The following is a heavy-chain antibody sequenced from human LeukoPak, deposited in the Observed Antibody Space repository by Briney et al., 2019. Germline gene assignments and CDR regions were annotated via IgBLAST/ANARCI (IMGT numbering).Heavy chain of an antibody. J-gene: IGHJ5*02. CDR3: AKDSLWSYYYDSSGYPGWFDP. CDR2: INHSGST. Sequence: SETLSLTCAVYGGSFSGYYWSWIRQPPGKGLEWIGEINHSGSTNYNPSLKSRVTISVDTSKNQFSLKLSSVTAADTAVYYCAKDSLWSYYYDSSGYPGWFDPWGQGTLVTVSS. D-gene: IGHD3-22*01. CDR1: GGSFSGYY. V-gene: IGHV4-34*01.